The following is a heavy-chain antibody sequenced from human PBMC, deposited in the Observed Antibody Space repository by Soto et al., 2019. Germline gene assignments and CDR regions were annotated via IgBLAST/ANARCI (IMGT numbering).Heavy chain of an antibody. D-gene: IGHD6-19*01. CDR3: AKEAPGGWHFFDT. J-gene: IGHJ4*02. CDR2: ISDDGSQK. V-gene: IGHV3-30*18. Sequence: GGSLRLSCAASGFTFRTYGMHWVRQAPGKGLEWVAFISDDGSQKYYGDSVKGRFTISRDNSKNTLSLRMISLRTEDTSVYYCAKEAPGGWHFFDTWGQGTRCTVSS. CDR1: GFTFRTYG.